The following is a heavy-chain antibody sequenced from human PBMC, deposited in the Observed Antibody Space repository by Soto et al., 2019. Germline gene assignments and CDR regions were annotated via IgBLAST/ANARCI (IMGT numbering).Heavy chain of an antibody. CDR2: IYYSGST. V-gene: IGHV4-39*01. CDR1: GGSISSSSYY. Sequence: QPQLQESGPGLVKPSETLSLTCTVSGGSISSSSYYWGWIRQPPGKGLEWIGSIYYSGSTYYNPSLKSRVTISVDTSKNQFSLKLSSVTAADTAVYYCARVTYYYDSSGFHYFDYWGQGTLVTVSS. CDR3: ARVTYYYDSSGFHYFDY. J-gene: IGHJ4*02. D-gene: IGHD3-22*01.